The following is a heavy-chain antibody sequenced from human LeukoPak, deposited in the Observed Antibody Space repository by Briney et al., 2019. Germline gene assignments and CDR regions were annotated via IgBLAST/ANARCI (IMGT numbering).Heavy chain of an antibody. Sequence: ASVKVSCKASGNTFTRNFIQWVRQAPGQGLEWMGIISPSGDSTTYAQKFQGRVTMTRDTSTRTVYMELSSLRSEDTAVYYCARDAGYNVSGSSLDYWGQGTLVTVSS. CDR1: GNTFTRNF. J-gene: IGHJ4*02. CDR2: ISPSGDST. CDR3: ARDAGYNVSGSSLDY. V-gene: IGHV1-46*01. D-gene: IGHD3-10*01.